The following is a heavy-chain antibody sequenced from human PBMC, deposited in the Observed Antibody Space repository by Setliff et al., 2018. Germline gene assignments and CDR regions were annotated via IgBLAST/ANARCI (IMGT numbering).Heavy chain of an antibody. J-gene: IGHJ4*02. CDR1: GYTFTDYY. CDR2: IIPNSGGT. Sequence: GASVKVSCKPSGYTFTDYYMHWVRQAPGQGLEWMGWIIPNSGGTNYAQKFQGRVTMTRDTSKNQFSLKLSSVTAADTAVYYCARESRYYYDNLGTLDYWGQGTLVTVSS. CDR3: ARESRYYYDNLGTLDY. V-gene: IGHV1-2*02. D-gene: IGHD3-22*01.